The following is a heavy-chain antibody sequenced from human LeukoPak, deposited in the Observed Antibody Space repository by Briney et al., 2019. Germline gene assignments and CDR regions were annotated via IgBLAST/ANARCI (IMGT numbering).Heavy chain of an antibody. V-gene: IGHV3-23*01. CDR1: GFTFSSYA. CDR2: ISGSGGST. D-gene: IGHD1-26*01. CDR3: AKDRSWELRNNWFDP. Sequence: LPGGSLRLSCAASGFTFSSYAMSWVRQAPGKGLEWVSAISGSGGSTYYADSVKGRFAISRDNSKNTLYLQMNSLRAEDTAVYYCAKDRSWELRNNWFDPWGQGTLVTVSS. J-gene: IGHJ5*02.